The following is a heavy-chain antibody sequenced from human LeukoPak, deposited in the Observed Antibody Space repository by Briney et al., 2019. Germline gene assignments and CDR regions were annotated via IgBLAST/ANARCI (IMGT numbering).Heavy chain of an antibody. Sequence: SETLSLTCTVSGGSISSYYWSWIRQPAGKGLEWIGRIYTSGSTNYNPSLKSRVTMSVDTSKNQFSLKLSSVTAADTAVYYCARSGFDWLLRNAFDIWGQGTMVTVSS. J-gene: IGHJ3*02. V-gene: IGHV4-4*07. CDR1: GGSISSYY. CDR2: IYTSGST. CDR3: ARSGFDWLLRNAFDI. D-gene: IGHD3-9*01.